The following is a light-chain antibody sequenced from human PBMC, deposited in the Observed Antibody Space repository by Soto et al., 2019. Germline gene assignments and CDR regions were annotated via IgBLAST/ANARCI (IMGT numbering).Light chain of an antibody. CDR1: RSDIGTYNY. CDR2: DVS. Sequence: QSALTQPASMSGSPGQSITISCTGTRSDIGTYNYLSWYQQHPGKAPRLLISDVSNRPSGVSSRFSGSKSGNPASLTITGLQSEDEADYYCMSYTTTSSFVFGSGTKVTVL. J-gene: IGLJ1*01. V-gene: IGLV2-14*03. CDR3: MSYTTTSSFV.